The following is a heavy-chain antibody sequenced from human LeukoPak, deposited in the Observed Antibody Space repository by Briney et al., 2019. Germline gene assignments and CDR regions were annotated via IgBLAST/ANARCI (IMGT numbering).Heavy chain of an antibody. CDR3: ARDDGSTVTTYFDY. V-gene: IGHV4-39*07. CDR2: MYYSGST. Sequence: PSETLSLTCTVSGDSISSSAYYWDWIRQPPGKGLEWIGSMYYSGSTYYNPSLKSRVTISVDTSKNQFSLKLSSVTAADTAVYYCARDDGSTVTTYFDYWGQGTLVTVSS. CDR1: GDSISSSAYY. D-gene: IGHD4-17*01. J-gene: IGHJ4*02.